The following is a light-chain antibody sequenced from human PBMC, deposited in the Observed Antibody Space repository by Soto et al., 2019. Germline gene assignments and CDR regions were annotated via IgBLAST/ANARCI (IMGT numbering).Light chain of an antibody. CDR2: EGS. CDR1: SSDVGSYNI. CDR3: CSYAGGSAPVV. V-gene: IGLV2-23*01. Sequence: QSVLTQPASVSGSPGQSITISCTGTSSDVGSYNIVYWYQQHPGKAPEVMIYEGSKRPTGVSNRFSGSKSGNTASLTISGLQAEDEADYYCCSYAGGSAPVVFGGGTKLTVL. J-gene: IGLJ2*01.